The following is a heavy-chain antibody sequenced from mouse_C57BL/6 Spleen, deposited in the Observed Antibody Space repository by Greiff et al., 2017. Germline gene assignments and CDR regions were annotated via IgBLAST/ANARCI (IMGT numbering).Heavy chain of an antibody. CDR3: TTCQLKPCFAY. V-gene: IGHV14-4*01. Sequence: EVQLQQSGAELVRPGASVKLSCTASGFNIKDDYMHWVKQRPEQGLEWIGWIDPENGDTEYASKFQGKATITADTSSNTAYLQLSSLTSEDTAVYYCTTCQLKPCFAYWGQGTLVTVSA. CDR1: GFNIKDDY. CDR2: IDPENGDT. D-gene: IGHD3-2*02. J-gene: IGHJ3*01.